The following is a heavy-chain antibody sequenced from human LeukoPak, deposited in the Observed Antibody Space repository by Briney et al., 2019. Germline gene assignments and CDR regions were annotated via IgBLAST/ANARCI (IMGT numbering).Heavy chain of an antibody. D-gene: IGHD2-21*01. Sequence: GGSLRLSCAASRFTFSSYAMSWVRQAPGKGLEWVSSISGGSGGTYYADSVKGRFTISRDNSKNTLSLQMNSLRAEDTAVYYCAKKLDSAEYWGQGTLVTVSS. J-gene: IGHJ4*02. CDR2: ISGGSGGT. CDR1: RFTFSSYA. V-gene: IGHV3-23*01. CDR3: AKKLDSAEY.